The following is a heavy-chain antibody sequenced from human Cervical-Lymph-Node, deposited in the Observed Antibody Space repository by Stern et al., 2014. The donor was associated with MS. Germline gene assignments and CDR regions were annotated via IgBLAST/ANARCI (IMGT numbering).Heavy chain of an antibody. V-gene: IGHV2-5*02. J-gene: IGHJ4*02. CDR3: AHRTAGPFDY. CDR2: IYWDDQK. CDR1: GFSLSTNGLG. Sequence: QVTLRESGPALVKPTQTLTLTCTFSGFSLSTNGLGVGCIRQPPGVALDWLAYIYWDDQKRYSPSLKSRLTITKNTSKNQVVLTLTNVDPVDTATYYCAHRTAGPFDYWGQGTLVTVSS.